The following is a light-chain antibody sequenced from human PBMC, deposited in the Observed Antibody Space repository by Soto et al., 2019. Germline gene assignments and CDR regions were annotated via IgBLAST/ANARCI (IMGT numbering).Light chain of an antibody. CDR2: WAS. J-gene: IGKJ4*01. CDR1: QSVLYSSNNKNY. Sequence: DIVMTQSPDSLAVSLGERATINCKSSQSVLYSSNNKNYLAWYQQKPGQPPKLLIYWASTRESGVPDRFSGSGSGTDFTLTISSLQAEDVAVYYCQQYYSTPLTFDGGTKMEIK. CDR3: QQYYSTPLT. V-gene: IGKV4-1*01.